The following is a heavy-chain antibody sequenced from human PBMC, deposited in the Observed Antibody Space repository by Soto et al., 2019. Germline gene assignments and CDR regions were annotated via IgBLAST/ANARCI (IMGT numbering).Heavy chain of an antibody. V-gene: IGHV3-15*07. Sequence: EVQLVESGGGLVKPGGSLSLSCAASGLTFSNAWMNWVRQAPGKGLEWVGGIKSKTDGGTTDYAAPVKGRFTISRDDSKNTLYLQMNSLKTEDTAVYYCTTELYYDILTGYYRDYWGQGTLVTVSS. J-gene: IGHJ4*02. CDR1: GLTFSNAW. CDR2: IKSKTDGGTT. CDR3: TTELYYDILTGYYRDY. D-gene: IGHD3-9*01.